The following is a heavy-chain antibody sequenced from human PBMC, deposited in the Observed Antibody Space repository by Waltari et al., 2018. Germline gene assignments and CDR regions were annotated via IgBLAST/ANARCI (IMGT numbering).Heavy chain of an antibody. CDR1: GYSFTNYA. CDR3: AREVVPAAKIVVNWFDP. J-gene: IGHJ5*02. CDR2: ITTNTENP. V-gene: IGHV7-4-1*02. Sequence: QVPLAQSGSEWKKPGASVRVSCKAYGYSFTNYAINWRRQAPGQGLELMGWITTNTENPTYTQGFTRRFVFSLDTSVSTAYLQINDLKAEDTAIYYCAREVVPAAKIVVNWFDPWGQGTQVTVSS. D-gene: IGHD2-2*01.